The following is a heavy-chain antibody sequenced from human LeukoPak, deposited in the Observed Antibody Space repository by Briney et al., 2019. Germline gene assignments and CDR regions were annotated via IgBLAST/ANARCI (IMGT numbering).Heavy chain of an antibody. CDR3: ARDLTSTSNCELDY. D-gene: IGHD7-27*01. V-gene: IGHV1-2*02. Sequence: GTSVNLTCKASGYTFIHYFIHWVRQAPGQGLGWMGGINSSSDDTEYNQKYPDRVTMTRDTSITTVYMELSILTADQTAVYYAARDLTSTSNCELDYWGQGTLVTVSS. J-gene: IGHJ4*01. CDR1: GYTFIHYF. CDR2: INSSSDDT.